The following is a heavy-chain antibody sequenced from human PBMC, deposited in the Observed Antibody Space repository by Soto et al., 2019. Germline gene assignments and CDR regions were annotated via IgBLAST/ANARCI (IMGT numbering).Heavy chain of an antibody. V-gene: IGHV4-39*02. CDR3: APRQGGSYNWFDP. CDR1: GGTIISSRYS. CDR2: GYSTGST. J-gene: IGHJ5*02. D-gene: IGHD2-15*01. Sequence: PSGTLSLTCTVSGGTIISSRYSCSWISQPPGKWLEGIGTGYSTGSTYYNPSLKSRVTMXXXTXXXXXSLKLXSVAXADTAVYYCAPRQGGSYNWFDPWGQGTLLT.